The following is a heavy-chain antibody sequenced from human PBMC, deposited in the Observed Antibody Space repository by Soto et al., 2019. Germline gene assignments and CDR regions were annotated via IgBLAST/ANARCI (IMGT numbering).Heavy chain of an antibody. Sequence: ASVKVSCKASGYTFTGYYMHWVRQAPGQGLEWMGWINPNSGGTNYAQKFQGRVTMTRDTSTSTAYMELSRLRSEDTAVYYCARSNRNIVVVTATHPLDYWGQGTLVTVSS. CDR2: INPNSGGT. V-gene: IGHV1-2*02. CDR1: GYTFTGYY. J-gene: IGHJ4*02. D-gene: IGHD2-21*02. CDR3: ARSNRNIVVVTATHPLDY.